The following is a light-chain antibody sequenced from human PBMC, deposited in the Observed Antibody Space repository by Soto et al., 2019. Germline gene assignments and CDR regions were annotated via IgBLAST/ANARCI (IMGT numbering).Light chain of an antibody. CDR3: QQYGPSPMYT. CDR1: QSVNNDY. CDR2: GTS. J-gene: IGKJ2*01. V-gene: IGKV3-20*01. Sequence: DIVLTQSPGTLSLSPGERATLSCRASQSVNNDYLAWYQKKPGQAPRLLFYGTSIRATGIPDRFNGSGSGTDITLSISRLEPEDFAVYYCQQYGPSPMYTFGQGTRLEIK.